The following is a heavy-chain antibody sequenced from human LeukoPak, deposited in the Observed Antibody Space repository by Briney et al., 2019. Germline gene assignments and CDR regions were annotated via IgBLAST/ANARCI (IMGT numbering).Heavy chain of an antibody. CDR2: IYPGDSDT. V-gene: IGHV5-51*01. Sequence: GESLKISCKGSGYSFTNYWIGWVRQMPGKGLEWMGIIYPGDSDTRYSPSFQGQVTISADKSISTAYLQWSSLKASDTAMYYCARHRITGEYYYYYMDVWGKGTTVTVSS. D-gene: IGHD7-27*01. CDR1: GYSFTNYW. CDR3: ARHRITGEYYYYYMDV. J-gene: IGHJ6*03.